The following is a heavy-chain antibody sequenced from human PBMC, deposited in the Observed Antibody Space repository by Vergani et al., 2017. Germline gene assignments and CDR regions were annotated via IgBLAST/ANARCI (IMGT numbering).Heavy chain of an antibody. Sequence: QVQLVQSGAEVKKPGASVKVSCKASGFTFPSYGLSWVRPAPGQGLEWMGWIGAYNGNTNYARKVQGRVTMTTDTSTSKAYMELRSLRSDDTAVYYCARDGGYSSTSGAFDIWGQGTMVTVSS. V-gene: IGHV1-18*01. D-gene: IGHD6-13*01. CDR3: ARDGGYSSTSGAFDI. J-gene: IGHJ3*02. CDR1: GFTFPSYG. CDR2: IGAYNGNT.